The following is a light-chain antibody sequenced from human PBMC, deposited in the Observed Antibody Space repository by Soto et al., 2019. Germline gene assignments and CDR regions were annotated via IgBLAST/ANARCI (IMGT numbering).Light chain of an antibody. J-gene: IGKJ1*01. CDR2: GAF. CDR3: QQYGTSPSWT. Sequence: EAVLTQPPGTLSLSPGERATLSCSPSQSVSTSFLAWYQQKPGQAPRLLIYGAFSRATGIPDRFSGSGSGTDFTLTISRLEPEDFAVYYCQQYGTSPSWTFGQGTKVDIK. CDR1: QSVSTSF. V-gene: IGKV3-20*01.